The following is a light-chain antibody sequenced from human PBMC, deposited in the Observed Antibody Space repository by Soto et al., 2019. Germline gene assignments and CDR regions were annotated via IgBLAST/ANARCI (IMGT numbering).Light chain of an antibody. V-gene: IGKV1-39*01. Sequence: DIQMTQSPSSLSAFVGDRVTITCRASQSISNYLNWYQQKPGKVPNLLIYAASSLQSGVPSRFSGSGSGTDFTLTISSLQPEDFATYYCQQSYSTPWTFGQGTEVEIK. CDR2: AAS. J-gene: IGKJ1*01. CDR1: QSISNY. CDR3: QQSYSTPWT.